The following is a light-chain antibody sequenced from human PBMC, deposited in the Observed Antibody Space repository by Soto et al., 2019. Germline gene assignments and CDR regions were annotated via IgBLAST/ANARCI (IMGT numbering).Light chain of an antibody. V-gene: IGKV1-16*02. J-gene: IGKJ4*01. Sequence: IQMAQYPSSLSASVGDRVTITCRASQEISNHLAWFQQKPGKPPKSLIYDASTLQSGVPSKFSGSGSGTDFTLTISSLQPEDFATYYCQQYHNYPVTFGGGTKVEIK. CDR2: DAS. CDR1: QEISNH. CDR3: QQYHNYPVT.